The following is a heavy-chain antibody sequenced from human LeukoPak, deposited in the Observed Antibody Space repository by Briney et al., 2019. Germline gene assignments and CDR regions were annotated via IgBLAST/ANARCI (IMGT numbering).Heavy chain of an antibody. CDR3: ARRKQWLDPYFDY. CDR1: GGTFSSYA. V-gene: IGHV1-69*04. J-gene: IGHJ4*02. Sequence: SVKVSCKASGGTFSSYAISWVRQAPGQGLEWMRRIIPIFGIANYAQKFQGRVTITADKSTSTAYMELSSLRSEDTAVYYCARRKQWLDPYFDYWGQGTLVTVSS. D-gene: IGHD6-19*01. CDR2: IIPIFGIA.